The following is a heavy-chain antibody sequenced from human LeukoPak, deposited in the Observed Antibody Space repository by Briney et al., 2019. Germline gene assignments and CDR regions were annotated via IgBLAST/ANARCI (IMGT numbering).Heavy chain of an antibody. V-gene: IGHV1-18*01. CDR2: ISAYNGNT. Sequence: ASVKVSCKASGYTFTSYGISWVRQAPGQGLEWMGWISAYNGNTNYAQKLQGRVTMTTDTSTSTAYMELRSLRSDDTAVYYCARGGYSYGSYYYYYMDVWGKGTTVTISS. J-gene: IGHJ6*03. CDR3: ARGGYSYGSYYYYYMDV. D-gene: IGHD5-18*01. CDR1: GYTFTSYG.